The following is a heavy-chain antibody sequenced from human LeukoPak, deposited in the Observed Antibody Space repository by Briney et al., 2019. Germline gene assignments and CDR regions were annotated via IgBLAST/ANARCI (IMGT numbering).Heavy chain of an antibody. J-gene: IGHJ2*01. D-gene: IGHD3-22*01. Sequence: PSETLSLTCAVFGGSFSGYYWSWIRQPPGKGLEWIGEINHSGSTNYNPSLKSRVTISVDTSKNQFSLKLSSVTAADTAVYYCARGPDYYDSSGLNWYFDLWGRGTLVTVSS. CDR2: INHSGST. CDR3: ARGPDYYDSSGLNWYFDL. V-gene: IGHV4-34*01. CDR1: GGSFSGYY.